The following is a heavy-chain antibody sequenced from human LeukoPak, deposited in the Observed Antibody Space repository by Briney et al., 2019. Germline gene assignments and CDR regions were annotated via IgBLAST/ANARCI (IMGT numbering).Heavy chain of an antibody. CDR3: GRGVIFFVLEY. J-gene: IGHJ4*02. CDR2: LSPSGGIT. Sequence: GGSLRLSCAASGFTFSTYAMSWVRRAPGKGLEWVSALSPSGGITYYEDSVKGRFTISRDNSKNMLYLQMNSLIAEDTAVYYCGRGVIFFVLEYWGRETLVT. V-gene: IGHV3-23*01. D-gene: IGHD2/OR15-2a*01. CDR1: GFTFSTYA.